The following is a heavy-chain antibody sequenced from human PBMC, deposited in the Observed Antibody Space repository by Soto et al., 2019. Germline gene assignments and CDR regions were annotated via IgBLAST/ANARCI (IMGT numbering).Heavy chain of an antibody. CDR2: IYYSGST. J-gene: IGHJ3*02. Sequence: QVQLQESGPGLVKPSQTLSLTCTVSGGSISSGGYYWSWIRQHPGKGLEWIGYIYYSGSTYYNPSLKSRGTISVDTAKNQFSLKMSSVTAADTAVYYCARGGYCSGGSCYPDDAFDICGQGTMVTVSS. CDR3: ARGGYCSGGSCYPDDAFDI. D-gene: IGHD2-15*01. CDR1: GGSISSGGYY. V-gene: IGHV4-31*03.